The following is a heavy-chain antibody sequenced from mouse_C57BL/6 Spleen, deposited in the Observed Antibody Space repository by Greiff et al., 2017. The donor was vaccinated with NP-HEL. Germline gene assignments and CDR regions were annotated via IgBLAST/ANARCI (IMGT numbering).Heavy chain of an antibody. Sequence: QVQLQQSGAELVKPGASVKMSCKASGYTFTTYSIHWVKQSHGKSLEWIGNFHPYNDDTNYNEKFKGKATLTVEKSSSTAYLQLSSLTSEDSAVYYCARRDSTGAFAYWGQGTLVTVSA. CDR3: ARRDSTGAFAY. V-gene: IGHV1-47*01. CDR2: FHPYNDDT. D-gene: IGHD2-1*01. J-gene: IGHJ3*01. CDR1: GYTFTTYS.